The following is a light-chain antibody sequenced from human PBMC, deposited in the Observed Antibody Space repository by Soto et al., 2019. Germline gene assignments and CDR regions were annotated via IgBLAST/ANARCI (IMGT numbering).Light chain of an antibody. J-gene: IGKJ1*01. V-gene: IGKV3-20*01. CDR1: QSVSSSY. Sequence: EIVLTQSPGTLSLSPGERATLSCRASQSVSSSYLAWYQQKPGQAPRLLIYGASSRATGIPDRFSGSGSGTDFTLTISSLQSEDFAIYFCQQYNTWPRTFGQGTKVEVK. CDR2: GAS. CDR3: QQYNTWPRT.